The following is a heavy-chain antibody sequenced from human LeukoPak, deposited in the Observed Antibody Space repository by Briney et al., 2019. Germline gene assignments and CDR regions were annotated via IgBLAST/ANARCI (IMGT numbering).Heavy chain of an antibody. CDR2: IYYSGST. V-gene: IGHV4-39*01. CDR3: ARHADYYGSGRRGRNWFDP. D-gene: IGHD3-10*01. CDR1: GGSFSGYY. J-gene: IGHJ5*02. Sequence: SETLSLTCAVYGGSFSGYYWGWIRQPPGKGLEWIGSIYYSGSTYYNPSLKSRVTISVDTSKNQFSLKLSSVTAADTAVYYCARHADYYGSGRRGRNWFDPWGQGTLVTVSS.